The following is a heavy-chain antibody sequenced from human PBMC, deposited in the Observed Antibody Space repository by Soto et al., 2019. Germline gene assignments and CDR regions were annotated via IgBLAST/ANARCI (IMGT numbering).Heavy chain of an antibody. V-gene: IGHV4-39*01. Sequence: PSETLSLTCDVSGASISSSSYYWGWIRQPPGKGLEWIGSTSYSGNTYYNPSLKSRVTISVDTSKNQFSLRLRSVTAADTAVYYCAIIESAAAGSLYGSHYSVDVWGQGTMVTVSS. CDR3: AIIESAAAGSLYGSHYSVDV. CDR2: TSYSGNT. D-gene: IGHD6-13*01. CDR1: GASISSSSYY. J-gene: IGHJ6*02.